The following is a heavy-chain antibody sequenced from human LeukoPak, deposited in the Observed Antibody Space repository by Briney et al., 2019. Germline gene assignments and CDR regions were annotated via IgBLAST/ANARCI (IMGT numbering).Heavy chain of an antibody. V-gene: IGHV3-7*01. Sequence: GGSLRLSCAASGFTFSSYAMSWVRQAPGKGLEWVANIKKDGTEKKYVDSVKGRFTISRDNAKNSLYLQMNSLRAEDTALYYCAREGGNGWYSGWFDPWGQGTLVTVSS. CDR1: GFTFSSYA. J-gene: IGHJ5*02. CDR2: IKKDGTEK. CDR3: AREGGNGWYSGWFDP. D-gene: IGHD6-19*01.